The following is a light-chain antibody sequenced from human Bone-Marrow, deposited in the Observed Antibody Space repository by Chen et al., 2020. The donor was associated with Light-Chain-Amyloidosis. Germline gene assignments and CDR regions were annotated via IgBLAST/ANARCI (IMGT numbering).Light chain of an antibody. CDR3: HQYVSTRGYT. CDR2: GAS. J-gene: IGKJ2*01. CDR1: ESVFSSSKNKNY. V-gene: IGKV4-1*01. Sequence: IMMTQSPDSVTVSLGERATINCKSSESVFSSSKNKNYLAWFQQQPGQPPKLLIYGASTREFGVRDRFSGGGSGTDVTLTISSVLSEDVGVCYCHQYVSTRGYTFGQGTKLEIK.